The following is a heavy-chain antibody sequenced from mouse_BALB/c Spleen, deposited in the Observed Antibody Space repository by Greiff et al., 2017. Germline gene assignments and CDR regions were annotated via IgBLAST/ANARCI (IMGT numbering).Heavy chain of an antibody. CDR3: ARVDLHYYGPAY. D-gene: IGHD1-2*01. Sequence: QVQLKESGPGLVAPSQSLSITCTVSGFSLTGYGVNWVRQPPGKGLEWLGMIWGDGSTDYNSALKARLSISKDNSKSQVFLKMNSLQTDDTARYYCARVDLHYYGPAYWGQGTLVTVSA. CDR2: IWGDGST. CDR1: GFSLTGYG. J-gene: IGHJ3*01. V-gene: IGHV2-6-7*01.